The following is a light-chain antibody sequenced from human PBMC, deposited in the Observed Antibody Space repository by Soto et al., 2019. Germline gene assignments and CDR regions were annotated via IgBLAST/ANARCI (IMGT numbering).Light chain of an antibody. CDR2: GAS. V-gene: IGKV3-20*01. Sequence: EIVLTQSPGTLSLSPEERATLSCRASQSVSSSYLAWYQQKPGQAPRLLIYGASTRATGIPDRFSGSGSGTDFTLTISGLQSEDFAVYYCQQYNNWPQTFGQGTKVDIK. CDR1: QSVSSSY. J-gene: IGKJ1*01. CDR3: QQYNNWPQT.